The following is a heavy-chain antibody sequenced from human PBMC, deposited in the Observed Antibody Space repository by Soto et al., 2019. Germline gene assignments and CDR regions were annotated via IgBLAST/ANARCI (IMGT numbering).Heavy chain of an antibody. CDR2: ISAYNGNT. J-gene: IGHJ4*02. CDR1: GYTFTSYG. Sequence: QVQLVQSGAEVKKPGASVKVSCKASGYTFTSYGISWVRQAPGQGLEWMGWISAYNGNTNYAQKLQGRVTMTTDPSTSTAYMELRSMRSDDTAVYYCARLVPFGVVITPLDYWGQGTLVTVSS. V-gene: IGHV1-18*01. D-gene: IGHD3-3*01. CDR3: ARLVPFGVVITPLDY.